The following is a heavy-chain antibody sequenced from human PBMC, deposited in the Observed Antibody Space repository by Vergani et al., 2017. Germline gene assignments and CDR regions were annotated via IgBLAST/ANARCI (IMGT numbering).Heavy chain of an antibody. V-gene: IGHV1-46*03. Sequence: QVQVVQSGAEVKKSGASVKVSCKTSGYTFSNYYMHWVRQAPGQGLEWMGIINPSGGHKNYAQKFQGRVTRTRDTSTSTVYMGLSSLRSEYTAIYYFARGDYVILTGYRYWVQGALVSV. CDR1: GYTFSNYY. J-gene: IGHJ4*02. CDR2: INPSGGHK. D-gene: IGHD3-9*01. CDR3: ARGDYVILTGYRY.